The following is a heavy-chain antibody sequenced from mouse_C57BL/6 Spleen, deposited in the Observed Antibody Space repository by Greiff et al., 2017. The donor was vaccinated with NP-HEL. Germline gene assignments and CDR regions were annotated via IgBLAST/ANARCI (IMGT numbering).Heavy chain of an antibody. J-gene: IGHJ1*03. CDR2: IYPGDGDT. D-gene: IGHD6-2*01. CDR1: GYAFSSSW. V-gene: IGHV1-82*01. CDR3: AKVASHWYFDV. Sequence: QVQLQQSGPELVKPGASVKISCKASGYAFSSSWMNWVKQRPGKGLEWIGRIYPGDGDTNYNGKFKGKATLTADKSSSTAYMQLSSLTSEDSAVYFCAKVASHWYFDVWGTGTTVTVSS.